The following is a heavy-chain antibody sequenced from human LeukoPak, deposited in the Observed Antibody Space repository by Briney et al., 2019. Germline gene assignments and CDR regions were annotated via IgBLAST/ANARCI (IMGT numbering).Heavy chain of an antibody. Sequence: SETLSLTCTVSGGSISSYYWSWIRQPPGKGLEWIGYIYDSGSTNYNPSLKSRVTISVDTSKNQFSLKLSSVTAADTAVYYCARDENGYVWGSFRAWGQGTLVTVSS. CDR1: GGSISSYY. V-gene: IGHV4-59*01. J-gene: IGHJ5*02. CDR3: ARDENGYVWGSFRA. D-gene: IGHD3-16*02. CDR2: IYDSGST.